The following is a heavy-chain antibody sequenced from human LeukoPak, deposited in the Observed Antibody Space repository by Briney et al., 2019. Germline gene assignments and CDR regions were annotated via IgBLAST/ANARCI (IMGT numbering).Heavy chain of an antibody. V-gene: IGHV3-7*01. CDR2: IKQGGSEK. CDR3: AAGRDWLIDY. CDR1: GFNFIDYY. D-gene: IGHD2-21*01. Sequence: TGGSLRLSCVASGFNFIDYYMNWVRQAPGKGLEWEANIKQGGSEKKYVDSVKGRFTISRDNAKNSLYLQMNNLRVEDTAVYYCAAGRDWLIDYWGQGTLVTASS. J-gene: IGHJ4*02.